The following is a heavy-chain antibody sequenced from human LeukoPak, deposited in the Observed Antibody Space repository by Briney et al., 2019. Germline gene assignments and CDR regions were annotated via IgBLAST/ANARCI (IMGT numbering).Heavy chain of an antibody. CDR1: GGTFSSYA. V-gene: IGHV1-3*01. Sequence: ASVKVSCKASGGTFSSYAMHRVRQAPGQRLEWMGWINAGNGNTKYSQKFQGRVTITRDTSASTAYMELSSLRSEDTAVYYCATAYLSSSWYSPLFDYWGQGTLVTVSS. D-gene: IGHD6-13*01. CDR3: ATAYLSSSWYSPLFDY. J-gene: IGHJ4*02. CDR2: INAGNGNT.